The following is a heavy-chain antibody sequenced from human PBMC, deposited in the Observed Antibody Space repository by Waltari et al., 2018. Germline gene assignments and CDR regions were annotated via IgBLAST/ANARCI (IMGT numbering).Heavy chain of an antibody. Sequence: QVQLQQSGPGLVKPSQTLSLTCVIAGDSVSSNTAAWNWIRQSPSRGLEWLGRTYFRSKWYHGYAPSGKSRISINPDTSNNQFSLQLNSVTPEDTAVYYCVRGGWEFDLWGRGTLVTVSS. D-gene: IGHD1-26*01. J-gene: IGHJ2*01. V-gene: IGHV6-1*01. CDR2: TYFRSKWYH. CDR1: GDSVSSNTAA. CDR3: VRGGWEFDL.